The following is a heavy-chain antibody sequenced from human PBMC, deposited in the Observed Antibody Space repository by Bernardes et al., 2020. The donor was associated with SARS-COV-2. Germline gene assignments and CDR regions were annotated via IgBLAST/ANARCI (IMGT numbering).Heavy chain of an antibody. Sequence: GGSLRLSCSASGFSFSDSAMSWVRHAPGKGLEWVAGITRQRTTYYSGSAKGRFIISRDDSQNIVFLQVNSLRAEDSGIYYCAKDHHSAGWPTFDRWGQGTLVTVSS. CDR2: ITRQRTT. V-gene: IGHV3-23*05. D-gene: IGHD3-9*01. CDR1: GFSFSDSA. CDR3: AKDHHSAGWPTFDR. J-gene: IGHJ4*02.